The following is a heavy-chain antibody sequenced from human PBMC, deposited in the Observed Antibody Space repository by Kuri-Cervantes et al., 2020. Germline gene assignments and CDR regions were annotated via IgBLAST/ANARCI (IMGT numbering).Heavy chain of an antibody. CDR1: GYSISSGYY. CDR2: IYYSGST. CDR3: ASGYCSGGSCYSNY. J-gene: IGHJ4*02. Sequence: SETLSLTCTVSGYSISSGYYWGWIRQPPGKGLEWIGYIYYSGSTYYNPSLKSRVTISVDTSKNQFSLKLSSVTAADTAVYYCASGYCSGGSCYSNYWGQGTLVTVSS. V-gene: IGHV4-38-2*02. D-gene: IGHD2-15*01.